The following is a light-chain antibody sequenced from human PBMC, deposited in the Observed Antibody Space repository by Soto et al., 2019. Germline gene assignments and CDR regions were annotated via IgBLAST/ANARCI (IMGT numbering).Light chain of an antibody. V-gene: IGLV2-23*02. CDR2: EVS. J-gene: IGLJ3*02. CDR1: NSNVGNFDL. Sequence: QSVLTQPASVSGSPGQSITISCTGSNSNVGNFDLVSWYQQIPGKAPQLIIFEVSRRPSRVSDRFSGSKSGNTASLTISGLQTEDEGDFYCCSYAGGGAWVFGGGTKGTVL. CDR3: CSYAGGGAWV.